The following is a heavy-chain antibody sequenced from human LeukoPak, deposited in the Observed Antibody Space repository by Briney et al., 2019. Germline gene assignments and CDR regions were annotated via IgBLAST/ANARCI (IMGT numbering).Heavy chain of an antibody. CDR3: ARVTGKSIMANWFDP. CDR1: GGSISSSSYY. J-gene: IGHJ5*02. D-gene: IGHD3-16*01. Sequence: SESLSLTCTVSGGSISSSSYYWGWIRQPPGKGLEWIGSIYYSGSTYYNPSLKSRVTISVDTSKNQFSLKLSSVTAADTAVYYCARVTGKSIMANWFDPWGQGTLVTVSS. CDR2: IYYSGST. V-gene: IGHV4-39*07.